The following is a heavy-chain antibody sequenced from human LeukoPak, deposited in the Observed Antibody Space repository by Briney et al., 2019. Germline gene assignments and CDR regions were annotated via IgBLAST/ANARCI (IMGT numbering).Heavy chain of an antibody. D-gene: IGHD1-26*01. CDR2: IYYSEST. J-gene: IGHJ4*02. CDR3: ARVDSGSYPIDY. CDR1: GGPISSGDYY. Sequence: SETLSLTCTVSGGPISSGDYYWSWIRQHPGKGLEWIGYIYYSESTHYNPSLKSRITISVDTSKNQFSLKLSSVTAADTALYYCARVDSGSYPIDYWGQGTLVTVSS. V-gene: IGHV4-31*03.